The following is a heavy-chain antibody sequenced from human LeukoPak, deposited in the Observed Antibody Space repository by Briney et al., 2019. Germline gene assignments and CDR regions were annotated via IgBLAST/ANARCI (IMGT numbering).Heavy chain of an antibody. J-gene: IGHJ4*02. V-gene: IGHV3-21*04. Sequence: GGSLRLSCAASGFTFSSYAMSWVRQAPGKGLEWVSSISSSSSYIYYADSVKGRFTISRDNAKNSLYLQMNSLRAEDTAVYYCAKAHSSSWYSPFDYWGQGTLVTVSS. CDR3: AKAHSSSWYSPFDY. CDR1: GFTFSSYA. D-gene: IGHD6-13*01. CDR2: ISSSSSYI.